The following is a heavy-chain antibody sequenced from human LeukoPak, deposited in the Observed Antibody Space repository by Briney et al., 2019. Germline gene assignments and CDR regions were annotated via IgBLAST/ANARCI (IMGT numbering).Heavy chain of an antibody. Sequence: PSETLSLTCTVSGGSISSSSYYGGWIRQPPGKGLEWIGRIYTSGSTNYNPSLKSRVTMSVDTSKNQFSLKLSSVTAADTAVYYCASDYGGKFHYWGQGTLVTVSS. D-gene: IGHD4-23*01. CDR1: GGSISSSSYY. V-gene: IGHV4-39*07. CDR2: IYTSGST. CDR3: ASDYGGKFHY. J-gene: IGHJ4*02.